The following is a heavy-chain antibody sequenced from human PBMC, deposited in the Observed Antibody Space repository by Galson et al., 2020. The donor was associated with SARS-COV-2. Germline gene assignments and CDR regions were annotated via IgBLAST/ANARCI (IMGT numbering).Heavy chain of an antibody. CDR1: GYSVSTTNY. CDR2: VYPSGTT. CDR3: ARQGVNMIVLVTVPGWYFDL. Sequence: SETLSLTCTVSGYSVSTTNYWGWVRQPPGRGLEWIGSVYPSGTTYYNPSLKSRVTISVYTSKNQFSLRLDSVTAADTALYYCARQGVNMIVLVTVPGWYFDLWGRGTLVTVSS. V-gene: IGHV4-38-2*02. J-gene: IGHJ2*01. D-gene: IGHD3-22*01.